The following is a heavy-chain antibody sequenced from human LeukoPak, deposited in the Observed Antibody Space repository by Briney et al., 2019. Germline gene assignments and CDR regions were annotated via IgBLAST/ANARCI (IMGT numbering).Heavy chain of an antibody. CDR1: GYTFTGSGWY. D-gene: IGHD3-10*01. V-gene: IGHV1-2*02. CDR3: ARDGPAQMVDFDY. CDR2: IHPNNGAT. Sequence: GASVKVSCKASGYTFTGSGWYLYWLRQAPGQGLECVGWIHPNNGATLYAQKFQGRVAMTTDTSISTAYMDLSRLRPDDTAMYYCARDGPAQMVDFDYWGQGTLVTVSS. J-gene: IGHJ4*02.